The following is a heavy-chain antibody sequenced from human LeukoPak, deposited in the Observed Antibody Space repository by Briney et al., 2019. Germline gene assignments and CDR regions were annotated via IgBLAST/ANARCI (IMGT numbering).Heavy chain of an antibody. V-gene: IGHV1-18*01. D-gene: IGHD3-3*01. Sequence: GASVKVSCKASGYTFTSYGISWVRQAPGQGLEWMGWISAYNGNTNYAQKLQGRVTMTTDTYTSTAYMELRSLRSDDTAVYYCAREVSNYDFWSGYHYYFDYWGQGTLVTVSS. CDR1: GYTFTSYG. CDR2: ISAYNGNT. CDR3: AREVSNYDFWSGYHYYFDY. J-gene: IGHJ4*02.